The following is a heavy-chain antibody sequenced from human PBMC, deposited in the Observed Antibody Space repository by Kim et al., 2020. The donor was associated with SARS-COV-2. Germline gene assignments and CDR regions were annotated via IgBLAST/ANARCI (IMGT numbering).Heavy chain of an antibody. CDR1: GGTFSSYA. D-gene: IGHD3-10*01. CDR2: IIPIFGTA. J-gene: IGHJ2*01. V-gene: IGHV1-69*13. Sequence: SVKVSCKASGGTFSSYAISWVRQAPGQGLEWMGGIIPIFGTANYAQKFQGRVTITADESTSTAYMELSSLRSEDTAVYYCASLYGSGSYYNGDWYFDLWGRGTLVTVSS. CDR3: ASLYGSGSYYNGDWYFDL.